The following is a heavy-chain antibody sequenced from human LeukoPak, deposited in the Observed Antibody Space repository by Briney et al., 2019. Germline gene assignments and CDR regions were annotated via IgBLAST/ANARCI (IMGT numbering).Heavy chain of an antibody. CDR2: MNPNSGNT. CDR1: GYTFTSYD. D-gene: IGHD3-3*01. Sequence: AASMKVSCKASGYTFTSYDINWVRQATGQGLEWMGWMNPNSGNTGYAQKFQGRVTMTRNTSISTAYMELSSLRSEDTAVYYCARVGLRFFGSYYYYGMDVWGQGTTVTASS. V-gene: IGHV1-8*01. CDR3: ARVGLRFFGSYYYYGMDV. J-gene: IGHJ6*02.